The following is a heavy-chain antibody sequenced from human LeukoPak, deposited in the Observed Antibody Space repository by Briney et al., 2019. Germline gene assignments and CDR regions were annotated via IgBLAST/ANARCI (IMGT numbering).Heavy chain of an antibody. D-gene: IGHD1-26*01. CDR3: AKDSTGSYYAY. V-gene: IGHV4-61*02. CDR2: IYTSGST. J-gene: IGHJ4*02. CDR1: GGSISSGSYY. Sequence: SETLSLTCTVSGGSISSGSYYWSWIRQPAGKGLEWIGRIYTSGSTNYNPSLKSRVTISVDTSKNQFSLKLSSVTAADTAVYYCAKDSTGSYYAYWGQGTLVTVSS.